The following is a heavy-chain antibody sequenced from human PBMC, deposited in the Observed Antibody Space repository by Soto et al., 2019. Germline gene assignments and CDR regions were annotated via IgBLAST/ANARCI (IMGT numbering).Heavy chain of an antibody. CDR3: ARRARPDFDYMDV. Sequence: EVQLAESGGGLAQPGGSLRLSRAASGFTLSGYAMDWVRQAPGKGLEYVSGLSSNGVGTYYANSVQGRFTISRDNSKNTVHLQMGGLRPDDLAVYYCARRARPDFDYMDVWGKGTTVTVSS. V-gene: IGHV3-64*01. J-gene: IGHJ6*03. CDR1: GFTLSGYA. CDR2: LSSNGVGT. D-gene: IGHD6-6*01.